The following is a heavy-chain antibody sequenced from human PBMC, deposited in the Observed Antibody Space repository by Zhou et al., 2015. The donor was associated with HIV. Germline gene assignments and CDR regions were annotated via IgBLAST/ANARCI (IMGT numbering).Heavy chain of an antibody. CDR1: GGTFSDSD. Sequence: QVQLVQSGTEVKRPGSSVKVSCKASGGTFSDSDIAWVRQAPGQGLEWMGGITPMFDMAKSALRFRGRVIITADEPTSTAYMELSSLRSEDAAVYYCARNTGNYNYAFDMWGQGTMLVVSS. CDR3: ARNTGNYNYAFDM. CDR2: ITPMFDMA. V-gene: IGHV1-69*01. J-gene: IGHJ3*02. D-gene: IGHD1-26*01.